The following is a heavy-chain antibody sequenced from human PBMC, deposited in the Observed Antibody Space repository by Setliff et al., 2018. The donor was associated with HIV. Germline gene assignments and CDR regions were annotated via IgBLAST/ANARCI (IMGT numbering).Heavy chain of an antibody. CDR1: GTSISNNNYY. Sequence: KTSETLSLTCFVSGTSISNNNYYRGWIRQAPGKGLEWLGSASYSGSTYYNPSLRSRVTIAVDTSTNQVSLKLKSMTAADMAVYYCASCHVGIAHDFNNWGQGALVTVSS. J-gene: IGHJ4*02. CDR2: ASYSGST. V-gene: IGHV4-39*01. D-gene: IGHD2-21*01. CDR3: ASCHVGIAHDFNN.